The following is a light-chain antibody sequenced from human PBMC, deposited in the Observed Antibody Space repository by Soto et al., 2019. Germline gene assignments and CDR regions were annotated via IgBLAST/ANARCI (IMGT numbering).Light chain of an antibody. CDR2: AAS. V-gene: IGKV1-9*01. CDR3: QHYNSYSEA. CDR1: QGISSH. Sequence: DIQLTQSPSFLSASVGDRVTITCRAGQGISSHLAWYQQKPGKAPKLLIYAASTLQSGVPSRFSGSGSGTEFTLTISSLQPDDFATYYCQHYNSYSEAFGQGTKVDIK. J-gene: IGKJ1*01.